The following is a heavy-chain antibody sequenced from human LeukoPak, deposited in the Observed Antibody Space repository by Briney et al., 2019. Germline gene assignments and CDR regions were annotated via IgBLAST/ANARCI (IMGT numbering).Heavy chain of an antibody. V-gene: IGHV3-23*01. CDR3: AKSPWGDCSGGSCAPADY. J-gene: IGHJ4*02. D-gene: IGHD2-15*01. CDR1: GFTFSSYA. Sequence: GGSLRLPCAASGFTFSSYAMSWVRQAPGKGLEWVSAISGSGGSTYYADSVKGRFTISRDNSKNTLYLQMNSLRAEDTAVYYCAKSPWGDCSGGSCAPADYWGQGTLVTVSS. CDR2: ISGSGGST.